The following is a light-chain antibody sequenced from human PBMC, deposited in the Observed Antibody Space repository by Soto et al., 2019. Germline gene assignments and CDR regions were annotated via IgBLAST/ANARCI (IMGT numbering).Light chain of an antibody. Sequence: EIVLTQSPVTLSLSPGQGATLSCRASQTVGSNYLAWYQQKPGQAPRVLLHGASSRATGIPDRFNGSGSGTEFTLSISSLQSEDFVVYYCQQYNNWPSWTFGQGTKVDIK. CDR3: QQYNNWPSWT. CDR2: GAS. CDR1: QTVGSN. J-gene: IGKJ1*01. V-gene: IGKV3D-15*01.